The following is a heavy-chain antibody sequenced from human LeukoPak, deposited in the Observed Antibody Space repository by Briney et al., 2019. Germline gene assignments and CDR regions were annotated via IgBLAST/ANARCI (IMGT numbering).Heavy chain of an antibody. Sequence: GGSLRLSCAASGFTFSTYSMNWVRQAPGKGLEWVSSITRSSYIYYADSVKGRFTISRDNAKNSLFLHMDSLRADDTAVYFCARDGKATVTTADYWGQGTLVTVSS. D-gene: IGHD4-17*01. J-gene: IGHJ4*02. CDR2: ITRSSYI. CDR3: ARDGKATVTTADY. CDR1: GFTFSTYS. V-gene: IGHV3-21*01.